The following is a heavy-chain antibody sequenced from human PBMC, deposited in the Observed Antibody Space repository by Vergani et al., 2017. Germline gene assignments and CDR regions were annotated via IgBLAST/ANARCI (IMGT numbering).Heavy chain of an antibody. D-gene: IGHD3-10*01. CDR1: GGSISSYY. CDR2: IYYSGST. V-gene: IGHV4-59*01. Sequence: QVQLQESGPGLVKPSETLSLICTVSGGSISSYYWSWIRQPPGKGLEWIGYIYYSGSTNYNPSLKSRVTISVDTSKNQFSLKLSSVTAADTAVYYCARVPGSGSYLDYWGQGTLVTVSS. CDR3: ARVPGSGSYLDY. J-gene: IGHJ4*02.